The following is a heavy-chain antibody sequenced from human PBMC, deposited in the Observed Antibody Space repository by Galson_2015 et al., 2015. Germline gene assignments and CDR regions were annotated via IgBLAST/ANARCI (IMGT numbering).Heavy chain of an antibody. CDR3: ARAQDIGGYSYADYYYYGMDV. J-gene: IGHJ6*02. CDR2: ISYDGSNK. V-gene: IGHV3-30*03. CDR1: GFTSSSYG. Sequence: SLRLSCAASGFTSSSYGMHWVRQAPGKGLEWVAVISYDGSNKYYADSVKGRFTISRDNSKNTLYLQMNSLRAEDTAVYYCARAQDIGGYSYADYYYYGMDVWGQGTTVTVSS. D-gene: IGHD5-18*01.